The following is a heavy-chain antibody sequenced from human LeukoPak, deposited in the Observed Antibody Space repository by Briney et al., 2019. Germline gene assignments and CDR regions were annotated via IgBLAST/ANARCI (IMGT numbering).Heavy chain of an antibody. CDR2: IYPGDSDT. Sequence: GESLKTSCKGSGYNFTSYWIGWVRQMPGKGLEWMGIIYPGDSDTRYSPSFQGQVTISADKSISTAYLQWSSLKASDTAMYYCARQAYSENFDYWGQGTLVTVSS. J-gene: IGHJ4*02. V-gene: IGHV5-51*01. CDR1: GYNFTSYW. CDR3: ARQAYSENFDY. D-gene: IGHD4-11*01.